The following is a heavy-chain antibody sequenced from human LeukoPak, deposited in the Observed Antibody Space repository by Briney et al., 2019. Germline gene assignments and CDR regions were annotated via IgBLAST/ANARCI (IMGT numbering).Heavy chain of an antibody. V-gene: IGHV1-46*01. CDR3: ARKAVAGTGDFDY. CDR2: INPSGGST. J-gene: IGHJ4*02. CDR1: GYTFTTYY. Sequence: SVKVSCKASGYTFTTYYMHWVRQAPGQELEWMGIINPSGGSTSYAQTFQGRVTMTRDTSTSTVYMELSSLRSEDTAVYYCARKAVAGTGDFDYWGQGTLVTVSS. D-gene: IGHD6-19*01.